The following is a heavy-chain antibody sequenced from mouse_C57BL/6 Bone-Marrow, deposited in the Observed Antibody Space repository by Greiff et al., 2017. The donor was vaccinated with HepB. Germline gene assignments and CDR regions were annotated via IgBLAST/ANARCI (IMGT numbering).Heavy chain of an antibody. Sequence: VKLVESGPGLVQPSQSLSITCTVSGFSLTSYGVHWVRQSPGKGLEWLGVIWSGGSTDYNAAFISRLSISKDNSKSQVFFKMNSLQADDTAIYYCARGRIYLDYWGQGTTLTVSS. J-gene: IGHJ2*01. CDR3: ARGRIYLDY. CDR1: GFSLTSYG. V-gene: IGHV2-2*01. CDR2: IWSGGST.